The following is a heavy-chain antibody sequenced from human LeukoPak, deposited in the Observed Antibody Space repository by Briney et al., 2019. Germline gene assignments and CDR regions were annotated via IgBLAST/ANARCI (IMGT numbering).Heavy chain of an antibody. CDR3: ARLEHYDFWSGYGKGVDV. D-gene: IGHD3-3*01. J-gene: IGHJ6*02. CDR1: GYSFTSYW. V-gene: IGHV5-51*01. CDR2: IYPGDSDT. Sequence: PGESLKISRETSGYSFTSYWIGWVRQMPGKGLEWMGIIYPGDSDTRYSPSFRGQVTISADKSVTTAYLQWSSLKASDTAMYYCARLEHYDFWSGYGKGVDVWGQGTTVTVSS.